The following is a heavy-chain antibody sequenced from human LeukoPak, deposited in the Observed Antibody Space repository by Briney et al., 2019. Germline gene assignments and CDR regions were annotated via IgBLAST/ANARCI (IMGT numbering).Heavy chain of an antibody. CDR2: IYPGDSDT. Sequence: GESLKISCKGSGYSFTSYWIGWVRQMPGKGLEWMGIIYPGDSDTRYSPSFQGQVTISADKSISTAYLQWSSLKASDTAMYYCARTTPAYSSGWYYFDYWAREPWSPSPQ. CDR3: ARTTPAYSSGWYYFDY. CDR1: GYSFTSYW. V-gene: IGHV5-51*01. D-gene: IGHD6-19*01. J-gene: IGHJ4*02.